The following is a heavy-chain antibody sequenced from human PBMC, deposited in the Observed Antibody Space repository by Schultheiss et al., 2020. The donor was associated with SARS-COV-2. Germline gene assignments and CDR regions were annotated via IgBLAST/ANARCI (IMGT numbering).Heavy chain of an antibody. Sequence: GGSLRLSCAASGFTFSTYEMNWVRQAPGKGLEWVGRIKSKTDGGTTDYAAPVKGRFTIPRDDSKNTLYLQMNSLKTEDTAVYYCTTLWKAGLNYYGMDVWGQGTTVTVSS. V-gene: IGHV3-15*01. J-gene: IGHJ6*02. CDR2: IKSKTDGGTT. CDR3: TTLWKAGLNYYGMDV. D-gene: IGHD5-18*01. CDR1: GFTFSTYE.